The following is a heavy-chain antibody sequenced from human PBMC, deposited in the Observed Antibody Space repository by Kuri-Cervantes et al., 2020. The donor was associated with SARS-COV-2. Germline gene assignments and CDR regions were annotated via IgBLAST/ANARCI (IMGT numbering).Heavy chain of an antibody. D-gene: IGHD3-22*01. Sequence: GESLKISCAASGFTFSSYDMHWVRQATGKGLEWVSAIGTAGDPYYPGSVKGRFTISRDNSKNTLYLQMNSLRTDDTAVYYCARSDDSSGRYYFDSWGQGTLVTVSS. V-gene: IGHV3-13*05. CDR2: IGTAGDP. CDR3: ARSDDSSGRYYFDS. CDR1: GFTFSSYD. J-gene: IGHJ4*02.